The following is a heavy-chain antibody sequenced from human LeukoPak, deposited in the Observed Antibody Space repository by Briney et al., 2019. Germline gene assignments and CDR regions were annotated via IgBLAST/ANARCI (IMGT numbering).Heavy chain of an antibody. D-gene: IGHD3-10*01. CDR2: IYYSGST. J-gene: IGHJ6*03. Sequence: SETLSLTCTVSGDSISSYYWSWIRQPPGKGLEWIGYIYYSGSTNSNPSLKSRVTISLDTSKNQFSLKLSSVTAADTALYYRARVGGYYYYMDVWGKGTTVTISS. CDR1: GDSISSYY. V-gene: IGHV4-59*01. CDR3: ARVGGYYYYMDV.